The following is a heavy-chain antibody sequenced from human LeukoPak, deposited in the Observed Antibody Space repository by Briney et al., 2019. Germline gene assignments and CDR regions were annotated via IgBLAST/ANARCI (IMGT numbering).Heavy chain of an antibody. D-gene: IGHD3-9*01. V-gene: IGHV1-46*01. J-gene: IGHJ4*02. CDR2: INPSGGST. CDR3: ARDSFLYDILAGYYLPSHYFEY. CDR1: GYTFTSYY. Sequence: GASVKVSCKASGYTFTSYYMHWVRHAPGQGLEWMGIINPSGGSTSNAQKFQGRVTMTRDTSTSTVYMELSRLRSEDTAVYYCARDSFLYDILAGYYLPSHYFEYWGQGTLVTVSS.